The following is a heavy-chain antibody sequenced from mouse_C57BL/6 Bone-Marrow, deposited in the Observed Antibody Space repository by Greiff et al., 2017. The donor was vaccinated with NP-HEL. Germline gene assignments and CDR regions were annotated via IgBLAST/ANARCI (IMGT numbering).Heavy chain of an antibody. CDR2: ISSGGSYT. J-gene: IGHJ3*01. D-gene: IGHD1-2*01. CDR1: GFTFSSYG. CDR3: ARQERPFAY. V-gene: IGHV5-6*01. Sequence: EVKLMESGGDLVKPGGSLKLSCAASGFTFSSYGMSWVRQTPDKRLEWVATISSGGSYTYYPDSVKGRFTISRDNAKNTLYLQMSSLKSEDTAMYYCARQERPFAYWGQGTLVTVSA.